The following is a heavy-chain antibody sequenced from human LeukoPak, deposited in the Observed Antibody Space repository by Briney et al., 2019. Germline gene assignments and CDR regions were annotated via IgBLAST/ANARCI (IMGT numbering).Heavy chain of an antibody. D-gene: IGHD3-22*01. CDR2: IYYSGST. CDR1: GVSISSGDYY. Sequence: SQTLSLTCTVSGVSISSGDYYWSWIRQPPGKGLEWIGYIYYSGSTYYNPSLKSRVTISVDTSKNQFSLKLSSVTAADTAVYYCARGYYYDSSGYYYANWFDPWGQGTLVTVSS. J-gene: IGHJ5*02. V-gene: IGHV4-30-4*01. CDR3: ARGYYYDSSGYYYANWFDP.